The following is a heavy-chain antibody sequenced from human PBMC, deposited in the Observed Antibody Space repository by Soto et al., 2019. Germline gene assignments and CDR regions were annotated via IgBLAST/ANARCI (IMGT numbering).Heavy chain of an antibody. CDR1: GYSFTSYW. J-gene: IGHJ4*02. Sequence: GESLEISCKGSGYSFTSYWIGWVRQMPGKGLEWMGIIYPGDSDTRYSPSFQGQVTISADKSISTAYLQWSSLKASDTAMYYCARHILYDILTGYYYFDYWGQGTLVTVSS. V-gene: IGHV5-51*01. CDR2: IYPGDSDT. D-gene: IGHD3-9*01. CDR3: ARHILYDILTGYYYFDY.